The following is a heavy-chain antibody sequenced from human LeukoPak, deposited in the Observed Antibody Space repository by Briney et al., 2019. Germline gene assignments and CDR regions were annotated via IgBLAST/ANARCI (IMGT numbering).Heavy chain of an antibody. V-gene: IGHV4-34*01. Sequence: SETLSLTCAVYGGSFSGYYWSWIRQPPEKGLEWIGEINHSGSTNYNPSLKSRVTISVDTSKNQFSLKLSSVTAADTAVYYCARGGGDTGYYFDYWGQGTLVTVSS. CDR3: ARGGGDTGYYFDY. D-gene: IGHD3-16*01. J-gene: IGHJ4*02. CDR2: INHSGST. CDR1: GGSFSGYY.